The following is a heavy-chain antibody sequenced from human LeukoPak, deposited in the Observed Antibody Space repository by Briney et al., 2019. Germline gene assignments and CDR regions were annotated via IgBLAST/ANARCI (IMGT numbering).Heavy chain of an antibody. CDR2: IYTSGST. J-gene: IGHJ4*02. Sequence: PSETLSLTCTVSGGSISSGSYYWSWIRQPAGKGLEWIGRIYTSGSTNYNPSLKSRVTISVDTSKNQFSLKLSSVTAADTAVYYCARSHSSSWYSYYLDYWGQGTLVTVSS. CDR1: GGSISSGSYY. V-gene: IGHV4-61*02. CDR3: ARSHSSSWYSYYLDY. D-gene: IGHD6-13*01.